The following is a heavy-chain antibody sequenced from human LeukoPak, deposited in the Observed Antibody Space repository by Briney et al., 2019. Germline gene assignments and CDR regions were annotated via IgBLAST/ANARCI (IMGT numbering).Heavy chain of an antibody. CDR1: GFTFDDYG. CDR2: INWNGGST. J-gene: IGHJ4*02. D-gene: IGHD3-9*01. V-gene: IGHV3-20*01. Sequence: GGSLRLSCAASGFTFDDYGMSWVRQAPGKGLEWVSGINWNGGSTGYADSVKGRFTISRDNAKNSLYLQMNSLRAEDTALYHCARARSHAGARYFDWSNMWYFDYWGQGTLVTVSS. CDR3: ARARSHAGARYFDWSNMWYFDY.